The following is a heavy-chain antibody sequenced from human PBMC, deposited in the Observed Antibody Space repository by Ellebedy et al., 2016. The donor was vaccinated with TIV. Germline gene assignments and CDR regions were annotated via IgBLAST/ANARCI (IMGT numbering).Heavy chain of an antibody. D-gene: IGHD2-15*01. J-gene: IGHJ4*02. V-gene: IGHV1-8*01. Sequence: AASVKVSCKASGYTFPSYDINWVRQATGQGLEGVGWLNPDSDNTAYAQKFQGRVSMTRNTSISTAYLELSNLRSDDTDVYYCARGIRMPSDYWGQGTLVTVSS. CDR2: LNPDSDNT. CDR1: GYTFPSYD. CDR3: ARGIRMPSDY.